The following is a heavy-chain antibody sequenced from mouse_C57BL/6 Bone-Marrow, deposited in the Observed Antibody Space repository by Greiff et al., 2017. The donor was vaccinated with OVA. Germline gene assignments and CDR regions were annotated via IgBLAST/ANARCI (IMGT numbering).Heavy chain of an antibody. CDR1: GYSITSDY. CDR3: ASYGYYYGSSPCWYFDV. J-gene: IGHJ1*03. Sequence: EVQLQQSGPGLAKPSQTLSLTCSVTGYSITSDYWNWIPKFPGNKLEYMGYIRYSGSTYYNTSLKSRNSIIRDNTKNQYYLQLNSVTTEDTATYYCASYGYYYGSSPCWYFDVWGTGTTVTVSS. V-gene: IGHV3-8*01. D-gene: IGHD1-1*01. CDR2: IRYSGST.